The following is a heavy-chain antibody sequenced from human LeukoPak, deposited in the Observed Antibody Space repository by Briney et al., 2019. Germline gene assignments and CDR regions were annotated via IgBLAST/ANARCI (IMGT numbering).Heavy chain of an antibody. CDR3: ARVSSGTYSFDY. CDR2: ISRDGST. J-gene: IGHJ4*02. V-gene: IGHV3-53*01. Sequence: PGGSLRLSCAASGFTVSSNHMSWVRQAPGKGLEWVSVISRDGSTYYADSVKGRFTISRDKSKNTLYLQVNSLRAEDTAVYYCARVSSGTYSFDYWGQGTLVTVSS. D-gene: IGHD3-3*01. CDR1: GFTVSSNH.